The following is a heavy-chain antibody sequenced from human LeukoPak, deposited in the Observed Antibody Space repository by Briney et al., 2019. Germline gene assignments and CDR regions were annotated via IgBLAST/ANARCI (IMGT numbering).Heavy chain of an antibody. CDR3: ARRAQEQQALDY. D-gene: IGHD6-13*01. CDR1: VGSLSSSTYY. J-gene: IGHJ4*02. Sequence: SETVSLTCTVSVGSLSSSTYYWGWIRQPPGGGLEWIGSIHYSGSTYYNPSLKSRVTISVDTSKNQFSLKLRSVTAADTAVYFCARRAQEQQALDYWGQGTLVTVSS. CDR2: IHYSGST. V-gene: IGHV4-39*01.